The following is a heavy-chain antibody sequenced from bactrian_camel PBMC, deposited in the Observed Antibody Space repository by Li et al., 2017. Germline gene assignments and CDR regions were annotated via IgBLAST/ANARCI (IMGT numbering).Heavy chain of an antibody. CDR2: LYTGATGT. CDR3: VRSSNSVLDDLRTY. CDR1: GFTFSRRY. Sequence: HVQLVESGGGLVQPGGSLRLSCAASGFTFSRRYMAWVRQAPGEGLEWVASLYTGATGTDYSDSVKGRFTIAKDNAKNMLYLQMNTLKPEDTAVYYCVRSSNSVLDDLRTYWGQGTQVTVS. D-gene: IGHD1*01. J-gene: IGHJ4*01. V-gene: IGHV3S6*01.